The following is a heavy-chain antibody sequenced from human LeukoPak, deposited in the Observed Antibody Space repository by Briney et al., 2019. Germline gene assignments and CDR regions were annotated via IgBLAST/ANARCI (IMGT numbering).Heavy chain of an antibody. CDR3: AKGNPDWSIGY. CDR1: GHMFDDYG. V-gene: IGHV3-9*01. D-gene: IGHD3-9*01. Sequence: GGSLRLSCVGSSGHMFDDYGMHWVRQAPGKGLEWVAGISSSSESIGYAASVKGRFTISRDNAQHTVYLQMNRRRVEDTALYYCAKGNPDWSIGYWGQGTLVTVSA. CDR2: ISSSSESI. J-gene: IGHJ4*02.